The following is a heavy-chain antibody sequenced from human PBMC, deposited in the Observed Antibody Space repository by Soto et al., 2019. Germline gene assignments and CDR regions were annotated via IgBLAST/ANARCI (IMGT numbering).Heavy chain of an antibody. J-gene: IGHJ6*02. Sequence: EVQQVESGGGLIQPGGSLRLSCAASGFTVRGNHMGWVRQAPGMGLEWVSVIYGGGSTYFADSVKGRFTISRDNSKDTLYLQMNSLRAEDTAVYYCARDSGYSYGYYGMDVWGQGTTVTVYS. CDR2: IYGGGST. CDR1: GFTVRGNH. CDR3: ARDSGYSYGYYGMDV. V-gene: IGHV3-53*01. D-gene: IGHD5-18*01.